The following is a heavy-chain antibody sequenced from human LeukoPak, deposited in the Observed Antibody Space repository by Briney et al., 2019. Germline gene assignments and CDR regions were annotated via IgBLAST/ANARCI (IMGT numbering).Heavy chain of an antibody. D-gene: IGHD5-12*01. V-gene: IGHV3-23*01. J-gene: IGHJ4*02. CDR1: GFTFSSYA. CDR3: AKDLVATIGNLDY. CDR2: IVGSGSTT. Sequence: GGSLRLSCAASGFTFSSYAMSWVRQAPGKGLEWVSSIVGSGSTTYYADSVKGRFTSSRDNSKNTLYLQMNSLRAEDTAVYYCAKDLVATIGNLDYWGQGTLVTVSS.